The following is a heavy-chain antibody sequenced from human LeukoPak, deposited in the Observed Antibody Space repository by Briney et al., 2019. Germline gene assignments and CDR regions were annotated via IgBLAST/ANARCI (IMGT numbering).Heavy chain of an antibody. D-gene: IGHD4-17*01. Sequence: SEILSLTCTVSGGSISSYYWSWIRQPPGKGLEWIGYIYYSGSTNYNPSLKSRVTISVDTSKNQFSLKLSSVTAADTAVYYCAREGTDYGDVAWGQGTLVTVSS. CDR3: AREGTDYGDVA. V-gene: IGHV4-59*01. J-gene: IGHJ5*02. CDR1: GGSISSYY. CDR2: IYYSGST.